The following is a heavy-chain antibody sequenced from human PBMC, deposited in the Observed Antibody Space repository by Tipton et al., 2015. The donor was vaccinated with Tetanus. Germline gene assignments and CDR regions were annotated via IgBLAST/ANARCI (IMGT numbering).Heavy chain of an antibody. Sequence: TLSLTCAVYGGSFRGYYWSWIRQPPGKGLEWNEEINHSGSTNYNPSLKSRVTRSVDTPKSQFTMKLSTVTAAVTAVYYCARLLDCSGGSCYPGNWFDPWGQGTLVTVSS. D-gene: IGHD2-15*01. CDR1: GGSFRGYY. J-gene: IGHJ5*02. V-gene: IGHV4-34*01. CDR3: ARLLDCSGGSCYPGNWFDP. CDR2: INHSGST.